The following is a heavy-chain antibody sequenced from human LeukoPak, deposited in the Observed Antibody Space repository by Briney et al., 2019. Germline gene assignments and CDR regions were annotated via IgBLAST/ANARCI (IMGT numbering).Heavy chain of an antibody. CDR2: ISSSGSTI. CDR3: ARDPPLADDYGDYVWFDP. V-gene: IGHV3-11*04. Sequence: GGSLRLSCAASGFTFSSYAMSWIRQAPGKGLEWVSYISSSGSTIYYADSVKGRFTISRDNAKNSLYLQMNSLRAEDTAVYYCARDPPLADDYGDYVWFDPWGQGTLVTVSS. D-gene: IGHD4-17*01. J-gene: IGHJ5*02. CDR1: GFTFSSYA.